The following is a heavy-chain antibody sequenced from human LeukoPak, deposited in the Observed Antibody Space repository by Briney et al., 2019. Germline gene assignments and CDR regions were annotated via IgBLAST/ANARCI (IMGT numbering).Heavy chain of an antibody. CDR2: IKQDGSEK. J-gene: IGHJ4*02. CDR1: GFTFSTYW. V-gene: IGHV3-7*01. CDR3: ARDSAGNDY. Sequence: VQPGGSLRLSCAASGFTFSTYWMSWVRQAPGKGLEWVANIKQDGSEKYYVDSAKGRFTISRDNAKNSLYLQMNSLRAEDTAMYYCARDSAGNDYWGQGTLVTVSS. D-gene: IGHD6-13*01.